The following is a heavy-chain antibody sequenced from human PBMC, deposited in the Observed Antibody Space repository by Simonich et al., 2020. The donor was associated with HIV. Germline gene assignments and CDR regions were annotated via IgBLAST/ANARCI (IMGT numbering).Heavy chain of an antibody. CDR1: GLTVSGNY. CDR3: AREGAGMGSSWFY. Sequence: EVQLVGSGGGLIQPGGSLRLSCAASGLTVSGNYMSWVRRAPGEGLEWVSVIYSGGSTYNSDSVKGRFTISRDNSKNALYRQMNSLRAEDTAVYYCAREGAGMGSSWFYWGQGTLVTVSS. CDR2: IYSGGST. V-gene: IGHV3-53*01. D-gene: IGHD6-13*01. J-gene: IGHJ4*02.